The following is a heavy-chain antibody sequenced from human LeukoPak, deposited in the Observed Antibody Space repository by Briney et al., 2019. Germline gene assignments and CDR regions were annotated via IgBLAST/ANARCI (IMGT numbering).Heavy chain of an antibody. D-gene: IGHD6-13*01. CDR2: ISNKGSSSTT. CDR3: AREGIAAAFDY. V-gene: IGHV3-11*01. CDR1: GFIFSDYY. Sequence: PGGSLRLSCAASGFIFSDYYMGWVRQAPGKGLEWVSYISNKGSSSTTYYADSVKGRFTISRDDAQNSLYLQMNSLRADDTAVYYCAREGIAAAFDYWGQGTLVTVSS. J-gene: IGHJ4*02.